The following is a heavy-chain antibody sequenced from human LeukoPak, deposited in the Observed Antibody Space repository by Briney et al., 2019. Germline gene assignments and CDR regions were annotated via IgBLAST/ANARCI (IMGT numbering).Heavy chain of an antibody. D-gene: IGHD2-2*01. CDR2: INAGNGNT. Sequence: APVKVSCKASGYTFTSYAMHWVRQAPGQRLEWMGWINAGNGNTKYSQKFQGRVTITRDTSASTAYMELSSLRSEDTAVYYCARRYCSSTSCYAMRAFDIWGQGTMVTVSS. J-gene: IGHJ3*02. V-gene: IGHV1-3*01. CDR1: GYTFTSYA. CDR3: ARRYCSSTSCYAMRAFDI.